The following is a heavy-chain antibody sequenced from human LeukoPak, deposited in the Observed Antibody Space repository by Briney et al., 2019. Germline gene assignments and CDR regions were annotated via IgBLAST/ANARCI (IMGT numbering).Heavy chain of an antibody. CDR2: INAGNGNT. D-gene: IGHD3-10*01. CDR1: GYTFTSYA. Sequence: ASVKVSCKASGYTFTSYAMHWVRQAPGQRLEWMGRINAGNGNTKYSQKFQGRVTIIRDTSASTAYMELSSLRSEDTAVYYCARGSGSSYYYYGMDVWGQGITVTVSS. J-gene: IGHJ6*02. V-gene: IGHV1-3*01. CDR3: ARGSGSSYYYYGMDV.